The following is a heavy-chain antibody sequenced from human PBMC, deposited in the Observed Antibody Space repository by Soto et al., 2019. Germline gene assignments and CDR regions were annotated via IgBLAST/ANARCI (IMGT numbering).Heavy chain of an antibody. V-gene: IGHV4-30-4*01. CDR2: IYYSGST. D-gene: IGHD2-8*02. J-gene: IGHJ6*02. Sequence: QVQLQESGPGLVKPSQTLSLTCTVSGGSISSGDYYWSWIRQPPGKGLEWIGYIYYSGSTYYNPSPKRRVPISVDTATNQFPLKLSSVTAADTAVYYCARAPSGYYYGMDVWGQGTTVTVSS. CDR3: ARAPSGYYYGMDV. CDR1: GGSISSGDYY.